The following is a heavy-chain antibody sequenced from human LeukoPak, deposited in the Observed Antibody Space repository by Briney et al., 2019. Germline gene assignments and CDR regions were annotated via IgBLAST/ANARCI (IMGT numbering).Heavy chain of an antibody. CDR2: ISAYNGNT. J-gene: IGHJ4*02. V-gene: IGHV1-18*01. CDR1: GYTFTSYG. CDR3: ARDWGYCSSTSCYLV. Sequence: GASVKVSFKASGYTFTSYGISWVRQAPGQGLEWMGWISAYNGNTNYAQKLQGRVTMTTDTSTSTAYMELRSLRSDDTAVYYCARDWGYCSSTSCYLVWGQGTLVTVSS. D-gene: IGHD2-2*01.